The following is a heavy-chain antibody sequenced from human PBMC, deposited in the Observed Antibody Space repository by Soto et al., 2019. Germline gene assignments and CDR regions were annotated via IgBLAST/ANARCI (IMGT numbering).Heavy chain of an antibody. J-gene: IGHJ5*02. V-gene: IGHV2-5*02. CDR1: GVSLSTSGEA. CDR2: IYWDDDK. Sequence: QITLKESGPTLVKPTQTLTLTCTFSGVSLSTSGEAVGWIRQPPGKALEWLALIYWDDDKSYNPTLKTSLTIPKDATKNQLVLTLTITHPVDTAPYYCAHSVSTSPAGWFAPWGQGILVTVS. CDR3: AHSVSTSPAGWFAP. D-gene: IGHD4-17*01.